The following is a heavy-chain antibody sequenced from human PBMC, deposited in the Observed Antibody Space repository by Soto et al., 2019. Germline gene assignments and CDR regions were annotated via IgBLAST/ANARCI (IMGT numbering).Heavy chain of an antibody. V-gene: IGHV5-51*01. CDR2: IYPGDSDT. D-gene: IGHD3-22*01. J-gene: IGHJ6*02. CDR1: GYSFTSYW. Sequence: PVESLKISCKGSGYSFTSYWIGWVRQMPGKGLEWMGIIYPGDSDTRYSPSFQGQVTISADKSISTAYLQWSSLKASDTAMYYCARSKASDSSGYYSRYGIDVWGQGTTVTVSS. CDR3: ARSKASDSSGYYSRYGIDV.